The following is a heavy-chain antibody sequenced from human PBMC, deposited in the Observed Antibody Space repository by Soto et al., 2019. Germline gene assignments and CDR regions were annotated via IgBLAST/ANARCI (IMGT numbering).Heavy chain of an antibody. CDR3: AASIGARYGWFEP. CDR1: GFTFSSYA. Sequence: EVQLLESGGGLVQPGGSLRLSCAASGFTFSSYAMSWVRQAPGKGLEWVSAISGSGGSTYYADSVKGRFTISRDNSKKTLYLPMNSLRAEDPAVYYCAASIGARYGWFEPWGQGSLVTVSS. V-gene: IGHV3-23*01. J-gene: IGHJ5*02. CDR2: ISGSGGST. D-gene: IGHD6-6*01.